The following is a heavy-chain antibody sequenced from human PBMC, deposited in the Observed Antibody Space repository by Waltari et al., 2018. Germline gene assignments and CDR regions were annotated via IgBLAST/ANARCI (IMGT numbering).Heavy chain of an antibody. Sequence: EVQLVESGGGLVQPGGSLRLSCSGSGFTFTNHWMSWVRQAPGEGPEWVASIKQDGSEKYYVDAMKGRVTISRDNAKNSLSLQMDSLRAEDTAVYFCARGVTTVEYWGQGTLVTVSS. CDR1: GFTFTNHW. V-gene: IGHV3-7*04. J-gene: IGHJ4*02. CDR3: ARGVTTVEY. D-gene: IGHD2-21*02. CDR2: IKQDGSEK.